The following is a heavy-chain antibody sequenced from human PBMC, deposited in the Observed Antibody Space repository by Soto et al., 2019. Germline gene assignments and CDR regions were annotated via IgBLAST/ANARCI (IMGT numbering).Heavy chain of an antibody. V-gene: IGHV4-59*01. CDR1: GGSISSYY. Sequence: PSETLSLTCTVSGGSISSYYWSWIRQPPGKGLEWIGYIYYSGSTNYNPSLKSRVTISVDTSKNQFSLELSSLRSEDTAVYYCAREDRENYYDSSGYLHYWGQGTLVTVSP. J-gene: IGHJ4*02. CDR3: AREDRENYYDSSGYLHY. D-gene: IGHD3-22*01. CDR2: IYYSGST.